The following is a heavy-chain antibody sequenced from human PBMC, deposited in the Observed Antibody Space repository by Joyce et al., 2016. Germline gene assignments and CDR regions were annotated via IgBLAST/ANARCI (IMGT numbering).Heavy chain of an antibody. D-gene: IGHD6-19*01. V-gene: IGHV1-69*01. CDR3: ARDSGYSSGWEYFQH. CDR2: IIPISGTA. Sequence: QVQLVQSGAEVKKPGSSVKVSCKASGGTLSSYGISWVRQAPGQGLEWVGVIIPISGTAYYAQKFQGRVIITADESTSTAYMDLSSLRSDDTAVYYCARDSGYSSGWEYFQHWGQGTLVTVSS. J-gene: IGHJ1*01. CDR1: GGTLSSYG.